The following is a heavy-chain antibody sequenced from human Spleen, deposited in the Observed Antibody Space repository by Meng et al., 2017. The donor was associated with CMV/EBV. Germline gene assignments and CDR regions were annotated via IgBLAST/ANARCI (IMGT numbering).Heavy chain of an antibody. J-gene: IGHJ5*02. CDR1: GFTFSDYF. Sequence: GESLKISCVASGFTFSDYFMSWIRQAPGKGLEWVSYISLSGTTIYYADSVKGRFTISRHNAKNSLYLQMNSLRAEDTAVYYCARGYCSGGTCSAPPHANWFDLWGQGTLVTVSS. D-gene: IGHD2-15*01. V-gene: IGHV3-11*01. CDR3: ARGYCSGGTCSAPPHANWFDL. CDR2: ISLSGTTI.